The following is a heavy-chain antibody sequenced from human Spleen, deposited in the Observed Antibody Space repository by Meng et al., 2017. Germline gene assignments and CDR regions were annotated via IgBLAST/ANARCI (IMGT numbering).Heavy chain of an antibody. V-gene: IGHV1-2*02. J-gene: IGHJ4*02. CDR3: ARITMVRGVSGFDY. CDR2: INPNSGGT. Sequence: ASVKVSCKASGYTFTGYYMHWVRQAPGQGLEWMGWINPNSGGTNYAQKFQGRVTMTRDTSISTAYMELSRLRSDDTAVYYCARITMVRGVSGFDYWGQGTLVTVSS. CDR1: GYTFTGYY. D-gene: IGHD3-10*01.